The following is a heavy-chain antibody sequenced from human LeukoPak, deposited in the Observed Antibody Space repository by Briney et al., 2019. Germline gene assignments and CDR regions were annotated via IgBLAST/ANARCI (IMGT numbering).Heavy chain of an antibody. CDR3: ARDRHFVAFDI. CDR1: GFTFTAFT. J-gene: IGHJ3*02. CDR2: ISSSYAI. Sequence: GGSLRLSCAASGFTFTAFTINWVRQAPGKGLEWVSSISSSYAIYFPDSVKGRFTISRHNAKNSVYLHMNSLRAEDTAVYFCARDRHFVAFDIWGQGTMVTVSS. V-gene: IGHV3-69-1*01.